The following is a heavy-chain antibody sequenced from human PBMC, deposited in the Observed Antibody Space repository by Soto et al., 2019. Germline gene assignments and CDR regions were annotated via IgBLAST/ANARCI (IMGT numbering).Heavy chain of an antibody. CDR1: GFTFSSYG. CDR2: IWYDGSNK. Sequence: QVQLVESGGGVVQPGRSLRLSCAASGFTFSSYGMHWVRQAPGKGLEWVAVIWYDGSNKYYADSVKGRFTISRDNSKNTLYLQMNSLRAEDTAVYYCARDGGFGGLYYYGMDVWGQGTTVTVSS. J-gene: IGHJ6*02. V-gene: IGHV3-33*01. D-gene: IGHD3-16*01. CDR3: ARDGGFGGLYYYGMDV.